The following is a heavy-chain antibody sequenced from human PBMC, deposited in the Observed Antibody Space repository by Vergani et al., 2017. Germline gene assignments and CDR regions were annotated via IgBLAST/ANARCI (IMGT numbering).Heavy chain of an antibody. Sequence: EVLLLESGGRLVQPGGSLRLSCAASGFTFSTYGMTWARQAPGKGLEWVSAVTGSGDTTYYADSVKGRFTISRDNSKNTLFLQMSSLRAEDTATYYCGKQRIAAGGALFQFWGQGTPVTVSS. J-gene: IGHJ1*01. CDR1: GFTFSTYG. CDR2: VTGSGDTT. CDR3: GKQRIAAGGALFQF. D-gene: IGHD6-13*01. V-gene: IGHV3-23*01.